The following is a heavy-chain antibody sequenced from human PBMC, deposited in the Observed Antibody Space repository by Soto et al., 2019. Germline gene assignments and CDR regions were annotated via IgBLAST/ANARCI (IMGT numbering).Heavy chain of an antibody. D-gene: IGHD5-18*01. J-gene: IGHJ4*02. CDR3: ARHEWLQLWLVTEY. V-gene: IGHV4-39*01. CDR1: GDSIGSSTNY. Sequence: SETLSLTXSVSGDSIGSSTNYWGWIRQPPGKGLEWIGTIYHSGNTYYNPTLKSRVAISVDMSKNQFSLRLNSVTAADTAVYYCARHEWLQLWLVTEYWGQGALVTVSS. CDR2: IYHSGNT.